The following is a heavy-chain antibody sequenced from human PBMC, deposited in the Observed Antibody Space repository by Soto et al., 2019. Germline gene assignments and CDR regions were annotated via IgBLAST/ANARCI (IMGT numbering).Heavy chain of an antibody. D-gene: IGHD6-13*01. CDR3: ARDRRSSPNWFDP. CDR2: ISAYNGNT. J-gene: IGHJ5*02. V-gene: IGHV1-18*04. CDR1: GYTFTSYG. Sequence: QVQLVQSGAEVKKPGASVKVSCKASGYTFTSYGISWVRQAPGQGLEWMGWISAYNGNTNYAQKLQSRVTMTTDTSTGTAYMELRSPRSDDTAVYYCARDRRSSPNWFDPWGQGTLVTVSS.